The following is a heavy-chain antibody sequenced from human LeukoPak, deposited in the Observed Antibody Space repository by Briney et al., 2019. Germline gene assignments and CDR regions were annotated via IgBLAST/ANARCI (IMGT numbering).Heavy chain of an antibody. V-gene: IGHV3-23*01. CDR2: ISGSGGST. J-gene: IGHJ4*02. D-gene: IGHD2/OR15-2a*01. CDR1: GFTFTSYA. CDR3: VKPRSAYYLFDY. Sequence: GGSLRLSCAASGFTFTSYAMSWVRQAPGKGLEWVSLISGSGGSTKYADSVRGRFTISRDNSKNTLYLQMDSLRAEDTAAYYCVKPRSAYYLFDYWGQGTLVTVSS.